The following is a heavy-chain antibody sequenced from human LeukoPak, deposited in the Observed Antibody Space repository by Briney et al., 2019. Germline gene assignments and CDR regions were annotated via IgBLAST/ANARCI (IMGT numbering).Heavy chain of an antibody. CDR2: ISNSGGYT. D-gene: IGHD3-22*01. CDR1: GFTFSSYA. V-gene: IGHV3-23*01. J-gene: IGHJ4*02. Sequence: GGSLRLSCAPSGFTFSSYAMTWVRQAPGKGLEWVSAISNSGGYTYYADSVKGRFTISRDNSKNTLYLQMHSLRAEDTAVYYCAKDEADDSSGYSAYWGQGTLVTVSS. CDR3: AKDEADDSSGYSAY.